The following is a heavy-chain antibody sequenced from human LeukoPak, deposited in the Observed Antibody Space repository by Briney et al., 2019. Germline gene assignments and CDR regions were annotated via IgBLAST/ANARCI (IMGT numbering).Heavy chain of an antibody. CDR2: ISVSGTST. Sequence: RGSLRLSCAASGFTFTNYAMSWGRQAPGEGLEWGSAISVSGTSTYYADSVKGRFTISRDNSENTLYLQMSSLTDEDTAVYFCAKRGDRSGWSYYFDYWGQGTLVTVSS. CDR3: AKRGDRSGWSYYFDY. J-gene: IGHJ4*02. CDR1: GFTFTNYA. D-gene: IGHD6-19*01. V-gene: IGHV3-23*01.